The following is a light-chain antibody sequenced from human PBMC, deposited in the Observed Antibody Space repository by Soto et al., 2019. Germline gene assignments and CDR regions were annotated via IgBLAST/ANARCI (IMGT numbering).Light chain of an antibody. CDR1: SSDLGGYNY. CDR2: EVS. Sequence: QSALTQPASVSGSPGQSITVSCTGTSSDLGGYNYVSWYQHHPGKAPKLMIYEVSNRPSGASNRFSGSKSGNTASLTISGLQAEDEADYYCSSYTSSDTLVFGTGTKVTV. V-gene: IGLV2-14*01. CDR3: SSYTSSDTLV. J-gene: IGLJ1*01.